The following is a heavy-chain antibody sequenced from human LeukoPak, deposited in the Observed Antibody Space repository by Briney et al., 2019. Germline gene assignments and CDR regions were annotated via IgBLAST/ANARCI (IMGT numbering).Heavy chain of an antibody. D-gene: IGHD3-9*01. CDR3: ARDLKYNILTGFRSSFGFDP. CDR1: GYAFSDYN. CDR2: ISGYNGNK. V-gene: IGHV1-18*04. Sequence: GASVRVSCKTSGYAFSDYNLHWVRQAPGQGLEWMGWISGYNGNKQYAQRVQGRVTMTTDTSTNTAYMELRSLRSDDTAVYYCARDLKYNILTGFRSSFGFDPWGQGTLVTVSS. J-gene: IGHJ5*02.